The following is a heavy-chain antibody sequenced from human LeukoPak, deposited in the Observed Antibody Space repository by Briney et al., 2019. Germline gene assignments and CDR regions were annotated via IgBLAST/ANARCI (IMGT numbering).Heavy chain of an antibody. Sequence: VSVKVSCKASGYTFTGYYMHWVRQAPRHELKCSGWINPNSGGTNYAQKFQGRVTMTRDTSISTAYMELSRLRSDDTAVYYCARAEYNWNADYWGQGTLVTISS. CDR2: INPNSGGT. V-gene: IGHV1-2*02. CDR1: GYTFTGYY. D-gene: IGHD1-1*01. J-gene: IGHJ4*02. CDR3: ARAEYNWNADY.